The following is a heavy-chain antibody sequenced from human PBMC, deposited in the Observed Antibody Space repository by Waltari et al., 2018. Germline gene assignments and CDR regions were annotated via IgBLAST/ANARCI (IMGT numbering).Heavy chain of an antibody. CDR2: IYHSGST. CDR3: AGGPRTTVTYDAFDI. V-gene: IGHV4-38-2*01. D-gene: IGHD4-17*01. Sequence: QVQLQESGPGLVKPSETLSLTCAVSGYSISSGYYWGWIRQPPGKGLEWIGSIYHSGSTYYNPALKSRVTISLDTSKNQFFLKLSSVTAADTAVYYFAGGPRTTVTYDAFDIWGQGTMVTVSS. J-gene: IGHJ3*02. CDR1: GYSISSGYY.